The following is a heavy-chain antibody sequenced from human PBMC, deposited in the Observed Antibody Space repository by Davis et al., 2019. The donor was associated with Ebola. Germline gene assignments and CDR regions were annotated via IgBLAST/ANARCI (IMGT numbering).Heavy chain of an antibody. CDR1: GFAFRNNA. Sequence: GGSLRLSCSASGFAFRNNAMNWVRQAPGKGLEWVAVISFDGTNEYYGDPAKGRFSISRDNSKNTLHLQMNSLRPEDTAVYYCATEHATQWLIPDFWGQGTLVTVSS. D-gene: IGHD6-19*01. CDR3: ATEHATQWLIPDF. CDR2: ISFDGTNE. V-gene: IGHV3-30*03. J-gene: IGHJ4*02.